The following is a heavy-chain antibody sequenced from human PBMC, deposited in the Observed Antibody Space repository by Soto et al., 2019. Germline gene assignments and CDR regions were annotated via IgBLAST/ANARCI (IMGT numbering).Heavy chain of an antibody. V-gene: IGHV4-4*02. CDR1: GASISSDNW. CDR3: AKNTCYGDRCDTAFHI. D-gene: IGHD2-15*01. J-gene: IGHJ3*02. Sequence: QVQLQESGPGLVKPSGTLSLTCAVSGASISSDNWWSWVRQPPGKGLEWMGEIYHTGSTFYNPSLKRRVTVSLDKSNNQFSLRLTSVTAADTAVYYCAKNTCYGDRCDTAFHIWGQGTTVTVSP. CDR2: IYHTGST.